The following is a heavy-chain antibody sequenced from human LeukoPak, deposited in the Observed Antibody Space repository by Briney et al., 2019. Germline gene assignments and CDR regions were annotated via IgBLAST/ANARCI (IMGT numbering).Heavy chain of an antibody. D-gene: IGHD4-17*01. V-gene: IGHV3-66*01. CDR3: AKLARYGDSDY. J-gene: IGHJ4*02. Sequence: QSGGSLRLSCAASGFTVSSNFMSWVRQAPGKGLERVSVIYSGGSTSYRDSVKGRFTISRDNSKNTLYLQMNSLRAEDTAVYYCAKLARYGDSDYWGQGTLVTVSS. CDR1: GFTVSSNF. CDR2: IYSGGST.